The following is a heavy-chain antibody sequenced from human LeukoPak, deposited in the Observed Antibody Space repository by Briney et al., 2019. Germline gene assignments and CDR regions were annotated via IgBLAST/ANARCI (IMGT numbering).Heavy chain of an antibody. CDR3: SRRMFTADWHLDL. D-gene: IGHD3-10*02. V-gene: IGHV3-73*01. CDR2: IKTKAESYAT. J-gene: IGHJ2*01. Sequence: PGGSLRLSCAASGFAFSGSDIHWVRQASGKGLEWIGRIKTKAESYATAYVVSVKGRFTLSRDDSKNTAFLQMNSLKTEDTAAYYCSRRMFTADWHLDLWGRGTLVTVSS. CDR1: GFAFSGSD.